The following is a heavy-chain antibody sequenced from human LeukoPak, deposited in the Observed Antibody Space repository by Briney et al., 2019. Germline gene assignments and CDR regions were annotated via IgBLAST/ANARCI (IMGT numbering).Heavy chain of an antibody. CDR2: ITVNGAVT. J-gene: IGHJ4*02. CDR3: ARDRDGDEDFDY. V-gene: IGHV3-48*01. CDR1: GFTIIDNG. D-gene: IGHD4-17*01. Sequence: GGPLSFSGAFSGFTIIDNGVNWVGRPPGKGLKWLSHITVNGAVTTYADSVKGRFTISSDTAKNSLYLQLNSLTVRDTAMYYCARDRDGDEDFDYWGRGTLVTVSS.